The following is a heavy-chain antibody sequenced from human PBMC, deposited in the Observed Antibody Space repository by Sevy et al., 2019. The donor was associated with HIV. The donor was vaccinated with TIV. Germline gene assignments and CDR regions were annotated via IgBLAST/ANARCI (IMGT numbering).Heavy chain of an antibody. V-gene: IGHV3-74*01. CDR1: GFTFSSYW. J-gene: IGHJ4*02. CDR2: INSDGSST. D-gene: IGHD3-10*01. Sequence: GGSLRLSCATSGFTFSSYWMNWVRQAPGKGLVWVSRINSDGSSTSYADSVKGRFTISRDNAKNTLYLQMNSLRAEDTAVYYCARDGGWFGFPDYWGQGTLVTVSS. CDR3: ARDGGWFGFPDY.